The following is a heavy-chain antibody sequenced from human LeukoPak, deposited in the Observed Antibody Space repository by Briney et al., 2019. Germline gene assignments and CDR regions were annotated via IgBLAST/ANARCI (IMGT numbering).Heavy chain of an antibody. CDR3: ATVVGARGGDYFDY. V-gene: IGHV1-2*02. D-gene: IGHD1-26*01. J-gene: IGHJ4*02. Sequence: ASVKVSCKASGYTFTGYYMHWVRQAPGRGLEWMGWMNPNSGGTNYAQKFQGRVTMTRDTSISTAYMELSRLRSDDTAVYYCATVVGARGGDYFDYWGQGTLVTVSS. CDR2: MNPNSGGT. CDR1: GYTFTGYY.